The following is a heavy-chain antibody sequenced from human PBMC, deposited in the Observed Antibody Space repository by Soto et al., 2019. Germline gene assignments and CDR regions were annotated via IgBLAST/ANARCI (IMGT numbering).Heavy chain of an antibody. CDR1: GFTFDDYA. CDR3: ATEMPVVATSGMDV. Sequence: SLRLSCAASGFTFDDYAMHWVRQAPGKGLEWVSGISWNSDNIGYADSVKGRFTISRDNAKNSLYLQMNSLRAEDTAVYYCATEMPVVATSGMDVWGQGTTVTVSS. D-gene: IGHD5-12*01. CDR2: ISWNSDNI. J-gene: IGHJ6*02. V-gene: IGHV3-9*01.